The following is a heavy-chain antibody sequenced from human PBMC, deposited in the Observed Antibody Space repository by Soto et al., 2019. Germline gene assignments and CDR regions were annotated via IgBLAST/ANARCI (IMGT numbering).Heavy chain of an antibody. CDR2: IIPILGIA. D-gene: IGHD2-15*01. CDR1: GGTFSSYT. V-gene: IGHV1-69*04. Sequence: GASVKVSCKASGGTFSSYTISWVRQAPGQGLEWMGRIIPILGIANYAQKFQGRVTITADKSTSTAYMELSSLRSEDTAVYYCAIDGVGAYYYYYMDVWGKGTTVTVSS. J-gene: IGHJ6*03. CDR3: AIDGVGAYYYYYMDV.